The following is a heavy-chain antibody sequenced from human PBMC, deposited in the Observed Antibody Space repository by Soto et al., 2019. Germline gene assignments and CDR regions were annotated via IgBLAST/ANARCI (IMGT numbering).Heavy chain of an antibody. CDR3: ARAQLSLNGYSYGLDAFDI. Sequence: SETLSLTSTVSGRSISRGDYYWSWIRQPPGKGLEWIGYIYYSGSTYYNPSLKSRVTISVDTSKNQFSLKLSSVTAADTAVYYCARAQLSLNGYSYGLDAFDIWGQGTMVTVSS. J-gene: IGHJ3*02. V-gene: IGHV4-30-4*01. CDR1: GRSISRGDYY. CDR2: IYYSGST. D-gene: IGHD5-18*01.